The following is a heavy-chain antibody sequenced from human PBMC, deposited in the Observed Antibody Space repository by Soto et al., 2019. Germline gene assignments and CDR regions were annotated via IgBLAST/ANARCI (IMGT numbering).Heavy chain of an antibody. J-gene: IGHJ6*02. V-gene: IGHV3-43*01. Sequence: GGSLRLSCAASGFTVSSKYMAWVRQAPGKGLEWVSLISWDGGSTYYADSVKGRFTISRDNSKNSLYLQMNSLRTEDTALYYCAKDRGDTDYYYGMDVWGQGTTVTVS. CDR2: ISWDGGST. D-gene: IGHD2-21*01. CDR1: GFTVSSKY. CDR3: AKDRGDTDYYYGMDV.